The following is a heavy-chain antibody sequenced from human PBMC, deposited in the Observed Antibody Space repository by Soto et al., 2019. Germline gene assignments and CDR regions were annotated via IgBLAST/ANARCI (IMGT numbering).Heavy chain of an antibody. CDR2: INPNSGGT. V-gene: IGHV1-2*04. CDR3: ARSIYGSGILNETNNPTAFDY. CDR1: GYTFTGYY. D-gene: IGHD3-10*01. J-gene: IGHJ4*02. Sequence: QVQLVQSGAEVKKPGASVKVSCKASGYTFTGYYMHWVRQAPGQGLEWMGWINPNSGGTNYAQKFQGWVTMTRDTSISTAYMELSRLRSDDTAVYYCARSIYGSGILNETNNPTAFDYWGQGTLVTVSS.